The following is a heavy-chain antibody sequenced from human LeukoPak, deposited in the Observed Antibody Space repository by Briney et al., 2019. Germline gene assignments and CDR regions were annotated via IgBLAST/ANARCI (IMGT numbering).Heavy chain of an antibody. D-gene: IGHD6-19*01. CDR3: ARDRSSLAVGDSRTSDY. CDR2: ISAYNGDT. J-gene: IGHJ4*02. CDR1: GYTFTSYG. V-gene: IGHV1-18*01. Sequence: ASVKVSCKASGYTFTSYGISWVRQAPGQGLEWMGWISAYNGDTNYAQKFQDRVALTTNASTSTAYMELGSLRSDDTAVYYCARDRSSLAVGDSRTSDYWGQGTLVTVSS.